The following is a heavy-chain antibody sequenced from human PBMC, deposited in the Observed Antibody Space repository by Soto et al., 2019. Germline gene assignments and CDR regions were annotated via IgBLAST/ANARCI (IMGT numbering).Heavy chain of an antibody. J-gene: IGHJ5*02. CDR3: ARAPKPRGAARHPNNWFDP. V-gene: IGHV4-31*03. D-gene: IGHD6-6*01. CDR2: IYYSGST. Sequence: QVQLQESGPGLVKPSQTLSLTCTVSGGSISSGGYYWSWIRLHPGKGLEWIGYIYYSGSTYYNPSLKSRVTISVDTSKNQFSLKLSSVTAADTAVYYCARAPKPRGAARHPNNWFDPWGQGTLVTVSS. CDR1: GGSISSGGYY.